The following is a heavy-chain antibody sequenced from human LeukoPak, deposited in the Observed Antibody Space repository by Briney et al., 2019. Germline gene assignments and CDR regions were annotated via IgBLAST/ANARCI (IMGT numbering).Heavy chain of an antibody. CDR3: ARDLGIAVAAVLYNWFDP. CDR1: GGTSSSYA. D-gene: IGHD6-19*01. V-gene: IGHV1-69*06. CDR2: IIPIFGTA. J-gene: IGHJ5*02. Sequence: ASVKVSCKASGGTSSSYAISWVRQAPGQGLEWMARIIPIFGTANYAQKFQGRVTITADKSTSTAYMELSSLRSEDTAVYYCARDLGIAVAAVLYNWFDPWGQGTLVTVSS.